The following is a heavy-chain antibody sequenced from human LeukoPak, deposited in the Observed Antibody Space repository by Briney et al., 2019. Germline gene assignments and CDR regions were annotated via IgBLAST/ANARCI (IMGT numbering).Heavy chain of an antibody. D-gene: IGHD2-2*02. CDR2: ISWNSGSI. V-gene: IGHV3-9*01. CDR1: GFTFDDYA. CDR3: AKTPVPAAIHYYYMDV. Sequence: GRSLRLSCAASGFTFDDYAMHWVRQAPGKGLEWVSGISWNSGSIGYADSVKGRFTISRDNSKNTLYLQMNSLRAEDTAVYYCAKTPVPAAIHYYYMDVWGKGTTVTISS. J-gene: IGHJ6*03.